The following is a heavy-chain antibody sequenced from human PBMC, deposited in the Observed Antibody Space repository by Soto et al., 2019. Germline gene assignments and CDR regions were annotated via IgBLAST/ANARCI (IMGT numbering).Heavy chain of an antibody. D-gene: IGHD2-2*01. CDR3: TREPHCSSTSCYPLLIVPFDY. CDR1: GFTFGDYA. J-gene: IGHJ4*02. CDR2: IRSKAYGGTT. V-gene: IGHV3-49*03. Sequence: GGSLRLSCTASGFTFGDYAMSWFRQAPGKGLEWVGFIRSKAYGGTTEYAASVKGRFTISRDDSKSIAYLQMNSLKTEDTAVYYCTREPHCSSTSCYPLLIVPFDYWGQGTLVTVSS.